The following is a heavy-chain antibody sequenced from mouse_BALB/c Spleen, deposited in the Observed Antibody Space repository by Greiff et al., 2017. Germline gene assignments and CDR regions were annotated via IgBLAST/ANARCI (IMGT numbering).Heavy chain of an antibody. J-gene: IGHJ3*01. D-gene: IGHD1-1*01. CDR1: GFNIKDYY. CDR2: IDPENGDT. V-gene: IGHV14-4*02. CDR3: NAWQIYYYGSSSPWFAY. Sequence: EVQLQESGAELVRSGASVKLSCTASGFNIKDYYMHWVKQRPEQGLEWIGWIDPENGDTEYAPKFQGKATMTADTSSNTAYLQLSSLTSEDTAVYYCNAWQIYYYGSSSPWFAYWGQGTLVTVSA.